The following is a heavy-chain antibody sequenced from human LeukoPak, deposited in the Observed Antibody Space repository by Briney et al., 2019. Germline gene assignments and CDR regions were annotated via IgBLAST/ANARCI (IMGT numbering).Heavy chain of an antibody. CDR2: ISGSGGST. CDR3: ARDFEYSSSTGVY. V-gene: IGHV3-23*01. J-gene: IGHJ4*02. CDR1: GFTFSSYA. D-gene: IGHD5-12*01. Sequence: GGSLRLSCAASGFTFSSYAMSWVRQAPGKGLEWVSAISGSGGSTYYADSVKGRFTISRDNSKNTLYLQMSSLRAEDTAVYYCARDFEYSSSTGVYWGQGTLVTVSS.